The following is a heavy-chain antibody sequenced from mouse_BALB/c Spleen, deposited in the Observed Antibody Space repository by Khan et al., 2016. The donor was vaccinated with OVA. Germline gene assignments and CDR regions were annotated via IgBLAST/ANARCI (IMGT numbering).Heavy chain of an antibody. V-gene: IGHV3-2*02. J-gene: IGHJ1*01. CDR1: GYSITSDYA. CDR3: ARSGDEGYYGYFDV. Sequence: EVQLQESGPGLVKPSQSLSLTCTVTGYSITSDYAWNWIRQFPGNKLEWMGYISYSGSTSYNPSLKSRISITRDISKNQFFLQLNSVTTEDTATYYCARSGDEGYYGYFDVWGAGTTVTVSS. D-gene: IGHD2-3*01. CDR2: ISYSGST.